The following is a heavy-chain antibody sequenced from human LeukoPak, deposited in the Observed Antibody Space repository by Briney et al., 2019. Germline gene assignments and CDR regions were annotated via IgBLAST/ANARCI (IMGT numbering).Heavy chain of an antibody. J-gene: IGHJ2*01. Sequence: PGGSLRLSCAASGFTFSNYEMNWVRQAPGKGLEWVSYISSSGRTIYYADSVKGRFTISRDNAKKSLYLQMSSLRAEDTAVYYCTRAYVGFGSYSVDWYFDLRGRGTLLTVSS. D-gene: IGHD1-26*01. CDR1: GFTFSNYE. CDR3: TRAYVGFGSYSVDWYFDL. CDR2: ISSSGRTI. V-gene: IGHV3-48*03.